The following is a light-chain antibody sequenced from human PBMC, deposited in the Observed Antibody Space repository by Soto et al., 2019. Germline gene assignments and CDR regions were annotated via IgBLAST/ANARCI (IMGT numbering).Light chain of an antibody. V-gene: IGLV2-8*01. J-gene: IGLJ2*01. Sequence: QSALAQPPSASGSPGQSVTISCTGTSSDVGGYNYVSWYQQHPGKAPKLMIFDVSGRPSGVPDRFSGSKSGNTASLTVSGLQADDAAHYYCSAGRNNFVVFGGGTKVTVL. CDR3: SAGRNNFVV. CDR2: DVS. CDR1: SSDVGGYNY.